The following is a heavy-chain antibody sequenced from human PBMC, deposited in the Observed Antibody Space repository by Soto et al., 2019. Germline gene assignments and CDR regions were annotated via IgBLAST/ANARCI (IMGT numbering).Heavy chain of an antibody. J-gene: IGHJ6*02. V-gene: IGHV3-23*01. CDR2: SSGSGGST. CDR3: AKESGSAYSCRWYEGYYYYGMDV. CDR1: GFTFSSYA. D-gene: IGHD6-13*01. Sequence: GGSLRLSCAASGFTFSSYAMSWVRQAPGKGLEWVSVSSGSGGSTYYEDSVKSRFTISRVNSKNTLYLQMNSLIAEATAVYYCAKESGSAYSCRWYEGYYYYGMDVWGQGTTVTVSS.